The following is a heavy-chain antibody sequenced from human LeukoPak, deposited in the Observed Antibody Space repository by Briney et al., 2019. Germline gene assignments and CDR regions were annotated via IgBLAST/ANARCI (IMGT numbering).Heavy chain of an antibody. J-gene: IGHJ4*02. V-gene: IGHV4-61*02. CDR1: GDSITTGNYY. D-gene: IGHD3-22*01. CDR2: IYTSGST. CDR3: AREYYDSSGYLMTYYFDY. Sequence: SQTLSLTCTVSGDSITTGNYYWSWVRQPAGKGLEWTGRIYTSGSTNYNPSLKSRVTMSVDTSKNQFSLKLSSVTAADTAVYYCAREYYDSSGYLMTYYFDYWGQGTLVTVSS.